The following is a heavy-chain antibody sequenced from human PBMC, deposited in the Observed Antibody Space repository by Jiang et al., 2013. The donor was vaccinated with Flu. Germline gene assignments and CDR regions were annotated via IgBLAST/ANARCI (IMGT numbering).Heavy chain of an antibody. J-gene: IGHJ5*02. CDR1: GYTFTSYY. Sequence: GAEVKKPGASVKVSCKASGYTFTSYYMHWVRQAPGQGLEWMGIINPSGGSTSYAQKFQGRVTMTRDTSTSTVYMELSSLRSEDTAVYYCARDSLVVPAAVWRNWFDPWGQGTLVTVSS. CDR2: INPSGGST. D-gene: IGHD2-2*01. CDR3: ARDSLVVPAAVWRNWFDP. V-gene: IGHV1-46*03.